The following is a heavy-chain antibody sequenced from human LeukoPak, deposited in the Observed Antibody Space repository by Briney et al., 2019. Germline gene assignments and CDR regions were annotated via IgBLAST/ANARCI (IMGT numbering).Heavy chain of an antibody. V-gene: IGHV3-30*03. CDR3: ARGPEGTSYNWYFDL. D-gene: IGHD2-2*01. Sequence: PGGSLRLSCAASGFTFSSYGMHWVRQAPGKGLEWVAVISYDGSNKYYADSVKGRFTISRDNSKNTLYLQMNSLRSEDTAVYYCARGPEGTSYNWYFDLWGRGTLVTVSS. CDR1: GFTFSSYG. J-gene: IGHJ2*01. CDR2: ISYDGSNK.